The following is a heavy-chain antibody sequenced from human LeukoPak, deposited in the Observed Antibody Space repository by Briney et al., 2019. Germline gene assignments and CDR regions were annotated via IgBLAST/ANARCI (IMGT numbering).Heavy chain of an antibody. Sequence: SETLSLTCAVYGGSFSGYYWSWIRQPPGKGLEWIGEINHSGSINYNPSLKSRVTISVDTSKNQFSLKLSSVTAADTAVYYCARGSTIFGVVTHYYYYGMDVWGQGTTVTVSS. CDR2: INHSGSI. CDR1: GGSFSGYY. CDR3: ARGSTIFGVVTHYYYYGMDV. D-gene: IGHD3-3*01. V-gene: IGHV4-34*01. J-gene: IGHJ6*02.